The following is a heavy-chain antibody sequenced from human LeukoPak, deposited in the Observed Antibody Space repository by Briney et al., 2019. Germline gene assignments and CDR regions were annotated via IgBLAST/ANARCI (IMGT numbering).Heavy chain of an antibody. V-gene: IGHV3-20*04. CDR1: GFTFDDYG. CDR3: ARVSDISVAAYFDY. Sequence: GGSLRLACAASGFTFDDYGLSWVRQAPGKGLEWVSAINWNGGSTGYADSVKGRFTISRDNAKNSLYLQMNSLRAEDTALYYCARVSDISVAAYFDYWGQGTLVTVSS. J-gene: IGHJ4*02. CDR2: INWNGGST. D-gene: IGHD6-19*01.